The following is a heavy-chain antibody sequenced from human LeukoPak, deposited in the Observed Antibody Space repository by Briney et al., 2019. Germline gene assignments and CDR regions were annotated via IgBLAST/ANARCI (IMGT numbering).Heavy chain of an antibody. V-gene: IGHV4-34*01. Sequence: SETLSLTCAVYGGSFSGYYWSWIRQPPGKGLEWIGYIYQSGSTYSNPSLKNRVTISGDESKNQFSLKLSSVTAADTAVYYCARGHAYGDPRVYFDYWGLGTLVTVSS. CDR2: IYQSGST. CDR3: ARGHAYGDPRVYFDY. D-gene: IGHD4-17*01. CDR1: GGSFSGYY. J-gene: IGHJ4*02.